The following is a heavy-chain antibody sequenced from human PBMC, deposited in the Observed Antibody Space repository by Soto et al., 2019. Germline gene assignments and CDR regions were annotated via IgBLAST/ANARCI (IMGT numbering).Heavy chain of an antibody. Sequence: QVQLVQSGAEVKKPGSSVKVSCKASGGTFSSYAISWVRQAPGQGLEWMGGIIPIFGTANYAQKFQGRVTIPADESTGTAYMELSRLKSEDTAVYYCARQWDSRQYEYFDYWGQGTLVTVSS. CDR3: ARQWDSRQYEYFDY. CDR2: IIPIFGTA. CDR1: GGTFSSYA. V-gene: IGHV1-69*01. J-gene: IGHJ4*02. D-gene: IGHD3-22*01.